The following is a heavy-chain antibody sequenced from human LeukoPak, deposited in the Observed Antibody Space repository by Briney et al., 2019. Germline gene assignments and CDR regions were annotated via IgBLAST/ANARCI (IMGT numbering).Heavy chain of an antibody. J-gene: IGHJ5*02. CDR3: AKDSAISSSWYRCWFDP. CDR2: ISGSGGST. V-gene: IGHV3-23*01. CDR1: GFTFSSYA. D-gene: IGHD6-13*01. Sequence: PGGSLRLSCAASGFTFSSYAMSWARQAPGKGLEWVSAISGSGGSTYYADSVKGRFTISRDNSKNTLYLQMNSLRAEDTAVYYCAKDSAISSSWYRCWFDPWGQGTLVSVSS.